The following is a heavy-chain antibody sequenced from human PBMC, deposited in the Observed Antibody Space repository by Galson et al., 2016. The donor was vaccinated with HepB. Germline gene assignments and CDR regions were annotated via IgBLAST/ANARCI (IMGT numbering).Heavy chain of an antibody. J-gene: IGHJ4*02. D-gene: IGHD3-16*01. Sequence: SLRLSCAASGFTFSIYAMHWVRQAPGNGLEWVTIISYDGSNEYYADSVKGLFTVSRDNSKNTLYLQMNSLRPEDTAVYYCARPIAFGGVSPDCNYWGQGTLVTVSS. CDR1: GFTFSIYA. CDR3: ARPIAFGGVSPDCNY. V-gene: IGHV3-30*04. CDR2: ISYDGSNE.